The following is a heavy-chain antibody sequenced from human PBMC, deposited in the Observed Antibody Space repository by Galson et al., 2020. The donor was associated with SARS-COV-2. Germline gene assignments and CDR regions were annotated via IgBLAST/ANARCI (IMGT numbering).Heavy chain of an antibody. CDR1: GFTFSSYA. D-gene: IGHD4-17*01. Sequence: GGSLRLSCAASGFTFSSYAMHWVRQAPGKGREWVAVISYDGSNKYYADSVKGLFTISRDNSKNTLYLQMNSLISENTAVYLCARSDGYYYVLDVFGQVTTVTVSS. J-gene: IGHJ6*02. CDR2: ISYDGSNK. CDR3: ARSDGYYYVLDV. V-gene: IGHV3-30-3*01.